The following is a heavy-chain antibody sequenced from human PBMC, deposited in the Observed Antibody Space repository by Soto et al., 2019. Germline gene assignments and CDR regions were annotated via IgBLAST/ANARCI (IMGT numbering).Heavy chain of an antibody. V-gene: IGHV4-59*01. CDR1: GGSISSYY. J-gene: IGHJ6*03. D-gene: IGHD2-15*01. Sequence: QVQLQESGPGLVKPSETLSLTCTVSGGSISSYYWSWIRQPPGKGLEWIGYIYYSGSTNYNPSLKSRVTISVDTSKNPFSLKLSYVTAADTAVYYCARSYRRYCSGGSCYSYYYYYMDVWGKGTTVTVSS. CDR2: IYYSGST. CDR3: ARSYRRYCSGGSCYSYYYYYMDV.